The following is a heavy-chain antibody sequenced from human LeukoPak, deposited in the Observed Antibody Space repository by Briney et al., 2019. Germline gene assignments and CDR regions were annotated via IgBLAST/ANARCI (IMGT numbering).Heavy chain of an antibody. D-gene: IGHD6-13*01. Sequence: PGGSLRLSCAASGFTFSSYEMNWARQAPGKGLEWVAVISYDGSNKYYADSVKGRFTISRDNSKNTLYLQMNSLRAEDTAVYYCAKDTNARGYSSSWQEFDYWGQGTLVTVSS. CDR3: AKDTNARGYSSSWQEFDY. J-gene: IGHJ4*02. V-gene: IGHV3-30*18. CDR2: ISYDGSNK. CDR1: GFTFSSYE.